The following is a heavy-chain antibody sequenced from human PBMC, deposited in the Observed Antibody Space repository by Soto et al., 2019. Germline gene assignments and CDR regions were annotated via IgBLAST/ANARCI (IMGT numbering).Heavy chain of an antibody. V-gene: IGHV1-8*01. CDR3: AKVATSYYDILTGSLDS. CDR1: GCTYTKYD. Sequence: ASVKVSCKASGCTYTKYDINWVRQATGQGLEWMGWMNPNSGTSDYAQKFRGRLTLTRDTSISTAYMELRSLRSEDTAVYYCAKVATSYYDILTGSLDSWGQGTLVTVSS. D-gene: IGHD3-9*01. J-gene: IGHJ4*02. CDR2: MNPNSGTS.